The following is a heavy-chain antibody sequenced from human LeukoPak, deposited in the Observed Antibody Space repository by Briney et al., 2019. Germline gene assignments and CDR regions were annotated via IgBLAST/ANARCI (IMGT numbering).Heavy chain of an antibody. CDR2: INHSGST. Sequence: SETLSLTCAVYGGSYSGYYWSWIRQPPGKGLEWIGEINHSGSTNYNPSLKSRVTISVDTSKNQFSLKLSSVTAADTAVYYCAREGVGNYWGQGTLVTVSS. J-gene: IGHJ4*02. CDR3: AREGVGNY. CDR1: GGSYSGYY. D-gene: IGHD7-27*01. V-gene: IGHV4-34*01.